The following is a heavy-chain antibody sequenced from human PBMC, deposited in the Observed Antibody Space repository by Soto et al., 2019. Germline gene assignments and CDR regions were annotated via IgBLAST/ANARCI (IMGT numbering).Heavy chain of an antibody. Sequence: QVQLVESGGGVVQPGRSLKLSCAASGFSFSTYGFHWVRQAPGKGPEWVAVIWFDGSKKYYADSVEGRFTISRYNSKNTLFLQMNTLRDEDTAVYYCARDPASVGYHFDLWGQGTLVTVSS. V-gene: IGHV3-33*01. CDR1: GFSFSTYG. CDR2: IWFDGSKK. CDR3: ARDPASVGYHFDL. D-gene: IGHD6-13*01. J-gene: IGHJ4*02.